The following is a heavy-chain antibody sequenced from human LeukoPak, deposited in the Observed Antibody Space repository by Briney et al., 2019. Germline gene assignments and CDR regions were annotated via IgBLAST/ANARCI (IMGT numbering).Heavy chain of an antibody. V-gene: IGHV3-23*01. D-gene: IGHD2-15*01. CDR3: AKDAEAIVVVVAATLGY. CDR2: ITGSGGST. CDR1: GFTLSNAW. Sequence: GGSLRLSCAASGFTLSNAWMNWVRQAPGKGLEWVSGITGSGGSTYYADSVKGRFTISRDNSKNTLYLQMNSLRAEDTAVYYCAKDAEAIVVVVAATLGYWGQGTLVTVSS. J-gene: IGHJ4*02.